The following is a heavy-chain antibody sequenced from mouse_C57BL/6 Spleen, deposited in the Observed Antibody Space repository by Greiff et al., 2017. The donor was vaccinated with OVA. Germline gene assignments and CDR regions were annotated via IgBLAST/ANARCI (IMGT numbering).Heavy chain of an antibody. D-gene: IGHD2-4*01. CDR2: IHPNSGST. CDR3: ALVLYDYAFAY. V-gene: IGHV1-64*01. CDR1: GYTFTSYW. Sequence: QVQLQQSGAELVKPGASVKLSCKASGYTFTSYWMHWVKQRPGQGLEWIGMIHPNSGSTNYNEKFKSKATLTVDKSSSTAYMQLSSLTSEDSAVYYCALVLYDYAFAYWGQGTLVTVSA. J-gene: IGHJ3*01.